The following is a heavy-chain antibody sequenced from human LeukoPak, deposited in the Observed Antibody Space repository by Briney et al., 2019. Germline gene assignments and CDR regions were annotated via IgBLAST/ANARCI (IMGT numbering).Heavy chain of an antibody. J-gene: IGHJ6*03. CDR2: ISSRSSYI. Sequence: KPGGSLRLSRAGSGFTFSRYNMNWFRQAPGKGLERVSSISSRSSYIFYADSVKGRFTISRDNAKNSLYLQMNSLGAEDTAVYYCARDAQWLVPEGYYYYMDVWGKGTTVTVSS. CDR3: ARDAQWLVPEGYYYYMDV. CDR1: GFTFSRYN. V-gene: IGHV3-21*01. D-gene: IGHD6-19*01.